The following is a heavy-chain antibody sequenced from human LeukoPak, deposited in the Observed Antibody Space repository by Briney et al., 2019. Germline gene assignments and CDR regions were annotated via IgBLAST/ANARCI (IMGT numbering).Heavy chain of an antibody. CDR2: ISSSSSYT. Sequence: GGSLRLSCAASGFTFSDYYMSWIRQAPGKGLEWVSYISSSSSYTNYADSVKGRFTISRDNAKNSLYLQMNGLRAEDTAVYYCARDWGIAVERTEGLDYWGQGTLVTVSS. CDR3: ARDWGIAVERTEGLDY. D-gene: IGHD6-19*01. V-gene: IGHV3-11*05. CDR1: GFTFSDYY. J-gene: IGHJ4*02.